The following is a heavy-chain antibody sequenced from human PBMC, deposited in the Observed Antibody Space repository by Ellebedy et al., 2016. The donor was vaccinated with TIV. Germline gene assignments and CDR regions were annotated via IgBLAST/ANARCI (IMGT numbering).Heavy chain of an antibody. J-gene: IGHJ4*02. CDR1: GYTFTSYG. CDR3: ARDIAHGLDDY. Sequence: ASVKVSXXASGYTFTSYGISWVRQAPGQGLEWMGWISAYNGNTNYAQKLQGRVTMTTDTSTSTAYMELRSLRSDDTAVYYCARDIAHGLDDYWGQGTLVTVSS. D-gene: IGHD1-1*01. CDR2: ISAYNGNT. V-gene: IGHV1-18*01.